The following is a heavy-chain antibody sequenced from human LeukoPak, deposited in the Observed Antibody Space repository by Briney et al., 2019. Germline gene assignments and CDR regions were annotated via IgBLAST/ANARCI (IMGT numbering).Heavy chain of an antibody. Sequence: GGSLRLSCAASGFIVNRNSMSWVRQAPGKGLEWVSLIYAGGSTYYADSVKGRFTISRDNSKNTLYLQMNSLRAEDTAVYYCARGLPAASFFDYWGQGTLVTVSS. CDR2: IYAGGST. CDR3: ARGLPAASFFDY. D-gene: IGHD2-2*01. CDR1: GFIVNRNS. J-gene: IGHJ4*02. V-gene: IGHV3-53*01.